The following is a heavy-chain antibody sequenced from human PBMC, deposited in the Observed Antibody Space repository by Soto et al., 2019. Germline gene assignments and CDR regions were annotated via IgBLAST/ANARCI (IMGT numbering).Heavy chain of an antibody. Sequence: QVQLVESGGGVVQPGRSLRLSCTAFGFTFSNYGIHWVRQAPGKGLEWVAVIWPDGNNKYYPDSVKGRFTISRDNSQNTLDRQMNSLSAEDTAVYYCARAVIVATTQLGWFDPWGQGTLVTLSS. CDR3: ARAVIVATTQLGWFDP. J-gene: IGHJ5*02. CDR2: IWPDGNNK. D-gene: IGHD1-26*01. V-gene: IGHV3-33*01. CDR1: GFTFSNYG.